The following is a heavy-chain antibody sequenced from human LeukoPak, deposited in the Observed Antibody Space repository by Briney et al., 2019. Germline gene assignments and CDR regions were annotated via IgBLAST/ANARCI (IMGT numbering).Heavy chain of an antibody. CDR1: GYTFTGYY. CDR3: AGTRPNYYYYYMDV. D-gene: IGHD2-2*01. CDR2: INPNSGGT. Sequence: ASVKVSCKDSGYTFTGYYMHWVRQAPGQGLEWMGRINPNSGGTNYAQKFQGRVTMTRDTSISTAYMELSRLRSDDTAVYYCAGTRPNYYYYYMDVWGKGTTVTVSS. J-gene: IGHJ6*03. V-gene: IGHV1-2*06.